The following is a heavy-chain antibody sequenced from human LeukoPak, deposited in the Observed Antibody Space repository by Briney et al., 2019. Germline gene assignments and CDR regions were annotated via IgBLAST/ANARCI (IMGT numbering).Heavy chain of an antibody. J-gene: IGHJ4*02. CDR2: IYYSGST. Sequence: SETLSLTCSVSGGSISSYYWSWIRQPPGKGLEWIGYIYYSGSTNYNPSLKSRVTISVDTSKNHFSLKLRSVTAADTAVYYCARGWPHGSGSTDGDYWGQGTLVTVSS. V-gene: IGHV4-59*01. CDR3: ARGWPHGSGSTDGDY. CDR1: GGSISSYY. D-gene: IGHD3-10*01.